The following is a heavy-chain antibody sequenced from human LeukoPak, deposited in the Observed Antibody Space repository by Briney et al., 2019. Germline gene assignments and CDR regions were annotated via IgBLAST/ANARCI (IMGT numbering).Heavy chain of an antibody. CDR3: ARQTGIVVPAAMRGWFDP. Sequence: SVKVSCQASGYTFTDYYMHWVRQAPGQGLEWMGGIIPIFGTANYAQKFQGRVTITADESTSTAYMELSSLRSEDTAVYYCARQTGIVVPAAMRGWFDPWGQGTLVTVSS. D-gene: IGHD2-2*01. CDR2: IIPIFGTA. V-gene: IGHV1-69*13. CDR1: GYTFTDYY. J-gene: IGHJ5*02.